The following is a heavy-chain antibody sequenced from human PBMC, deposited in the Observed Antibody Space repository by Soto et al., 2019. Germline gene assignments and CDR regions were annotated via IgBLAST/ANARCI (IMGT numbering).Heavy chain of an antibody. J-gene: IGHJ4*02. V-gene: IGHV3-23*01. CDR2: ISRSGRGSA. D-gene: IGHD3-22*01. CDR3: SRGRYLDSSDYWVANLPFDH. Sequence: PGGSLRLSCAASGFTFNSYVMTWVRQAPGEGLEWVSSISRSGRGSAYYADSVKGWFTISRDNSKNTLFLQMNNLRDEDAAFYFCSRGRYLDSSDYWVANLPFDHWGLGTLVTVSS. CDR1: GFTFNSYV.